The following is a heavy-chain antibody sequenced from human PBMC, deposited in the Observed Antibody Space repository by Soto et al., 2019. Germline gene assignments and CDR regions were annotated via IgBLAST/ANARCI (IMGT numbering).Heavy chain of an antibody. D-gene: IGHD2-15*01. Sequence: ASVKVSCKASGYTFTCYDINWVRQATGQGLEWMGWMNPNSGNTGCAQKFQGRVTMTRNTSISTAYMELSSLRSEDTAVYYCARGRGYCSGGSCYSFVRAFDIWGQGTMVTVSS. CDR3: ARGRGYCSGGSCYSFVRAFDI. J-gene: IGHJ3*02. V-gene: IGHV1-8*01. CDR2: MNPNSGNT. CDR1: GYTFTCYD.